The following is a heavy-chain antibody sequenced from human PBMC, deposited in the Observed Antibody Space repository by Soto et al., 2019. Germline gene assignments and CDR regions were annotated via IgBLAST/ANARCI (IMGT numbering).Heavy chain of an antibody. Sequence: EVQLVESGGGLVKPGGSLRLSCAASGFTFSSYSMNWVRQAPGKGLEWVSAISSSSSYIYYADSVKGRFTISRDNAKNSLYLQMNSLRAEDTAVYYCARDEVEMYYFDYWGQGTLVTVSS. V-gene: IGHV3-21*01. CDR1: GFTFSSYS. CDR2: ISSSSSYI. J-gene: IGHJ4*02. CDR3: ARDEVEMYYFDY.